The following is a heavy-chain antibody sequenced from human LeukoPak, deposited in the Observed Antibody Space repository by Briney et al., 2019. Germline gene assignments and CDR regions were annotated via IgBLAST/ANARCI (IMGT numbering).Heavy chain of an antibody. D-gene: IGHD3-22*01. CDR3: ARFRGRDSSGYYYDYYYGMDV. V-gene: IGHV3-30*04. CDR1: GFTFSSYA. CDR2: ISYDGRNK. Sequence: GRSLRLSCAASGFTFSSYAMHWARQAQGKGLEWVPVISYDGRNKYYADSVKGRFTISRDNSKNTLYLQMNSLRAEDTAVYYCARFRGRDSSGYYYDYYYGMDVWGQGTTVTVSS. J-gene: IGHJ6*02.